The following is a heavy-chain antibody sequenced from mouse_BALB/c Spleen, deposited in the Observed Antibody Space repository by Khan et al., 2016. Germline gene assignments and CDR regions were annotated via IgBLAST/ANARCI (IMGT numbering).Heavy chain of an antibody. CDR2: IFPGSINT. D-gene: IGHD1-1*01. J-gene: IGHJ2*01. CDR1: VYSFTSYY. CDR3: ARSYYYGSPYYFDY. V-gene: IGHV1-66*01. Sequence: QVRLQQSGPELVKPGASVKISCKASVYSFTSYYIHWVKQRPGQGLEWIGGIFPGSINTKYNEKFKGKATLTADTSSSTAYMQLSSLTSEDSAVYFCARSYYYGSPYYFDYWGQGTTLTVSS.